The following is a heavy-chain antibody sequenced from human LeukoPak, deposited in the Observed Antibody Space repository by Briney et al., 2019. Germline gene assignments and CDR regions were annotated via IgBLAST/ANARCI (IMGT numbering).Heavy chain of an antibody. CDR3: ASRSGEY. V-gene: IGHV3-13*01. Sequence: GGSLRLSCAASGFTFSSYDIHWVRQATGKGLEWVSGIGTAGEIYYPGSVKGRFTISRDNSTNTLYLQMNSLRAEDTAVYYCASRSGEYWGQGTLVTVSS. CDR1: GFTFSSYD. CDR2: IGTAGEI. D-gene: IGHD1-26*01. J-gene: IGHJ4*02.